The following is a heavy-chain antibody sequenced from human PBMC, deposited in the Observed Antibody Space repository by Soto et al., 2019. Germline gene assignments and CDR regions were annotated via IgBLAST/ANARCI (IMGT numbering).Heavy chain of an antibody. J-gene: IGHJ6*03. Sequence: PWGSLRLSCAASGFTFSNAWMSWVRQAPGKGLEWVGRIKSKTDGGTTDYAAPVKGRFTISRDDSKNTLYLQMNSLKTEDTAVYYCTTEKGVVPAAKDYYYYMDVWGKGTTVTVSS. V-gene: IGHV3-15*01. CDR2: IKSKTDGGTT. CDR3: TTEKGVVPAAKDYYYYMDV. D-gene: IGHD2-2*01. CDR1: GFTFSNAW.